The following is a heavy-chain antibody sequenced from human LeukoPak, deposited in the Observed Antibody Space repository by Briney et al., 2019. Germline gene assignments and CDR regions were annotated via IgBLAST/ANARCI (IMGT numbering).Heavy chain of an antibody. CDR2: IYYSGST. D-gene: IGHD3-10*01. CDR1: GGSISSYY. V-gene: IGHV4-59*08. J-gene: IGHJ4*02. Sequence: SETLSLACTVSGGSISSYYWSWIRQPPGKGLEWIGYIYYSGSTNYNPSLKSRVTISVDTSKNQFSLKVSSVTAADTAVYYCASNYYGSGSLDYWGQGNLVTVSS. CDR3: ASNYYGSGSLDY.